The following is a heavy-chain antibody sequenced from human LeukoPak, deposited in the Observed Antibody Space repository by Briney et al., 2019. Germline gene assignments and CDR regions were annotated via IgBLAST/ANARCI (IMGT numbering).Heavy chain of an antibody. CDR3: ARYYYGSGSYYNAQLDY. CDR2: ISAYNGNT. Sequence: ASVKVSCKASGYTFTSYGISWVRQAPAQGLEWMGWISAYNGNTNYAQKLQGRVTMTTDTSTSTAYMELRRLRSDDTAVYYCARYYYGSGSYYNAQLDYWGQGTLVTVSS. D-gene: IGHD3-10*01. CDR1: GYTFTSYG. J-gene: IGHJ4*02. V-gene: IGHV1-18*01.